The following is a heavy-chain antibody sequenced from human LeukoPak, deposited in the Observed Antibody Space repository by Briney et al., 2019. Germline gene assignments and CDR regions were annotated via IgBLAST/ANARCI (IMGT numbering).Heavy chain of an antibody. V-gene: IGHV4-59*01. CDR2: IYYSGST. J-gene: IGHJ4*02. D-gene: IGHD6-13*01. Sequence: PSETLSLTCTVSGGSISSYYWSWTRQPPGKGLEWIGYIYYSGSTNYNPSLKSRVTISVDTSKNQFSLKLSSVTAADTAVYYCARVGSSSPLYYFDYWGQGTLVTVSS. CDR3: ARVGSSSPLYYFDY. CDR1: GGSISSYY.